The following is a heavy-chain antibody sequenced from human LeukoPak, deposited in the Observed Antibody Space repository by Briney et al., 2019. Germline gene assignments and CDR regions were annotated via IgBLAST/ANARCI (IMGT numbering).Heavy chain of an antibody. CDR2: INPSGGST. CDR3: ARSYSSGLDY. D-gene: IGHD6-25*01. Sequence: ASVKVSCKASGYTFTSYYMHWVRQAPGQGVEWMGIINPSGGSTSYAQMVQGRVTMTRDTSTSTVSMELTNLRSEDTAVYYCARSYSSGLDYWGQGALVTVSS. CDR1: GYTFTSYY. J-gene: IGHJ4*02. V-gene: IGHV1-46*01.